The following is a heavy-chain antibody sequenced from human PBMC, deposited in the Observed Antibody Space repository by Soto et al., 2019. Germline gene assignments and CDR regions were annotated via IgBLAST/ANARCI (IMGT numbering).Heavy chain of an antibody. CDR1: GFTFSSYA. D-gene: IGHD3-3*01. CDR2: ISYDGSNK. V-gene: IGHV3-30-3*01. J-gene: IGHJ4*02. CDR3: ASRITIFRVVIF. Sequence: QVQLVESGGGVVQPGRSLRLSCAASGFTFSSYAMHWVRQGPGKGLEWVAVISYDGSNKYYAVSVKGRFTISRDNSKNTLYLQMNSLRAEDRAVYYCASRITIFRVVIFWGQGTLVTVSS.